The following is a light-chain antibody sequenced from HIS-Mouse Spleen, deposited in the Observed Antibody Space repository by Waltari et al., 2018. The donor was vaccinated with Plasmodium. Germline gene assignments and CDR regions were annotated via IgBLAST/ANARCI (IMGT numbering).Light chain of an antibody. V-gene: IGKV1-8*01. CDR3: QQYYSYPYT. Sequence: AIRMTQSPSPFSASTGDRVTITCRASQGISSYLAWYQHKPGKAPKRLIYAASTLQSGVPSRFSGSGSGTDFTLTISCLQSEDFATYYCQQYYSYPYTFGQGTKLEIK. CDR1: QGISSY. J-gene: IGKJ2*01. CDR2: AAS.